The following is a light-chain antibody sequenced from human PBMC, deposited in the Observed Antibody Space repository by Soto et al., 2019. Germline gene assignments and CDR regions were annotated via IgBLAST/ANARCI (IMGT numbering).Light chain of an antibody. CDR1: QSVLYSSNNKNY. Sequence: DIVMTQSPDSLAVSLGERATINCKSSQSVLYSSNNKNYLAWYQQKPGQPPKLLISWASTRETGVPDRFSGSGSGADFPLTISSLQAEDVAVYYCQQYHTTPQTFGQGTKVEIK. CDR3: QQYHTTPQT. CDR2: WAS. J-gene: IGKJ1*01. V-gene: IGKV4-1*01.